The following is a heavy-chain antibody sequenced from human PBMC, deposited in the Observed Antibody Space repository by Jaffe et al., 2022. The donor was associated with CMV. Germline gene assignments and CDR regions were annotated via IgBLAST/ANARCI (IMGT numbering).Heavy chain of an antibody. D-gene: IGHD3-22*01. Sequence: QVQLQESGPGLVKPSETLSLTCTVSGGSVSSGSYYWSWIRQPPGKGLEWIGYIYYSGSTNYNPSLKSRVTISVDTSKNQFSLKLSSVTAADTAVYYCARGLTYYDSSGYYSWYYYYGMDVWGQGTTVTVSS. J-gene: IGHJ6*02. CDR1: GGSVSSGSYY. V-gene: IGHV4-61*01. CDR3: ARGLTYYDSSGYYSWYYYYGMDV. CDR2: IYYSGST.